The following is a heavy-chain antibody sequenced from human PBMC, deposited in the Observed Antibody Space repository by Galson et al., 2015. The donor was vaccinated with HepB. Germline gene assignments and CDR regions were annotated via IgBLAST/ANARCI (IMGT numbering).Heavy chain of an antibody. J-gene: IGHJ5*02. CDR1: GFTFSTYW. Sequence: SLRLSCAASGFTFSTYWMHWVRQAPGEGLVWVSRINSDGSSTSYGDFVKGRFTVSRDNARNTLYLQLNSLRAEDTAVYYCVRSITTLRIDNWFDPWGQGTLVTVSS. V-gene: IGHV3-74*01. D-gene: IGHD3-16*01. CDR2: INSDGSST. CDR3: VRSITTLRIDNWFDP.